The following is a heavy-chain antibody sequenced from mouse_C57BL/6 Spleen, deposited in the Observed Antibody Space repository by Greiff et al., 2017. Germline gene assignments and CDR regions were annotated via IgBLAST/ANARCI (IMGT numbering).Heavy chain of an antibody. J-gene: IGHJ2*01. CDR2: INPGSGGT. CDR1: GYAFTNYL. Sequence: VQLQQSGAELVRPGASVKVSCKASGYAFTNYLIDWVKQRPGQGLEWIGVINPGSGGTNYNEKFKGKATLTADKSSSTAYMQLSSLTSEDSAVYFCARRGTDLYFDYWGQGTTLTVSS. D-gene: IGHD3-3*01. V-gene: IGHV1-54*01. CDR3: ARRGTDLYFDY.